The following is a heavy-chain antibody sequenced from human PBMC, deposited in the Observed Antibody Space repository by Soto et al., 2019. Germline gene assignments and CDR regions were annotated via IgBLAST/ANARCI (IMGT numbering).Heavy chain of an antibody. CDR2: IWYDGSNK. CDR3: ARDLYYSNIVY. CDR1: GFTFSSYG. J-gene: IGHJ4*02. V-gene: IGHV3-33*01. D-gene: IGHD4-4*01. Sequence: QVQLVESGGGVVQPGRSLRLSCAASGFTFSSYGMHWVRKAPGKGLEWVAVIWYDGSNKYYADSVKGRFTISRDNSKNTLYLQMNSLRAEDTAVYYCARDLYYSNIVYWGQGTLVTVSS.